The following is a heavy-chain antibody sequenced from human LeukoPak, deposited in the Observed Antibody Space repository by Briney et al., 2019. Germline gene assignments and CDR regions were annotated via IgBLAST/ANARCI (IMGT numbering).Heavy chain of an antibody. CDR2: IYPGDSDT. D-gene: IGHD3-10*01. J-gene: IGHJ5*02. CDR1: GYSFTSYW. Sequence: GESLKISCKGSGYSFTSYWIGWVRQMPGKGLEWMGIIYPGDSDTRYSPSFQGQVTISADKSISTAYLQRSSLKASDTAMYYCARGIYGSGSYYNVFDWFDPWGQGTLVTVSS. CDR3: ARGIYGSGSYYNVFDWFDP. V-gene: IGHV5-51*01.